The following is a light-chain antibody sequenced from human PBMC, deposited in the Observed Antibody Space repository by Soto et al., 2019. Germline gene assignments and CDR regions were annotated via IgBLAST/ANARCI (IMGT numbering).Light chain of an antibody. Sequence: DIQMTQSPSSLSSSVGDIVTITCRASRGISNYLAWYQQKPGKVPKLLIYAASTLQSGVPSRFSGGGSGTDFTLTISSLQPEDVATYYCQKYNSAPRTFGQGTKVDIK. V-gene: IGKV1-27*01. CDR1: RGISNY. CDR3: QKYNSAPRT. J-gene: IGKJ1*01. CDR2: AAS.